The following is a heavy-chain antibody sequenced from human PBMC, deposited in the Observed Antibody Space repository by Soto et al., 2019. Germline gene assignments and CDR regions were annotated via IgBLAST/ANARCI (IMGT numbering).Heavy chain of an antibody. Sequence: SVKGSFKASAGTFSSYAISWVRQAPVQGLEWMGGIIPIFGTANYAQKFQGRVTITADESTSTAYMELSSLRSEDTAVYYCADIVVVTAPPAYYFDYWGQGTLVTVYS. V-gene: IGHV1-69*13. CDR2: IIPIFGTA. CDR3: ADIVVVTAPPAYYFDY. J-gene: IGHJ4*02. CDR1: AGTFSSYA. D-gene: IGHD2-21*02.